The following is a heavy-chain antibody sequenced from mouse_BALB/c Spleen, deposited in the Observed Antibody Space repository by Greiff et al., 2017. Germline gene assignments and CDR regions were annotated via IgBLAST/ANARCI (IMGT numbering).Heavy chain of an antibody. V-gene: IGHV1-80*01. CDR2: IYPGDGDT. D-gene: IGHD2-3*01. Sequence: QVQLKESGAELVRPGSSVKISCKASGYAFSSYWMNWVKQRPGQGLEWIGQIYPGDGDTNYNGKFKGKATLTADKSSSTAYMQLSSLTSEDSAVYFCARRWLLANAMDYWGQGTSVTVSS. CDR1: GYAFSSYW. CDR3: ARRWLLANAMDY. J-gene: IGHJ4*01.